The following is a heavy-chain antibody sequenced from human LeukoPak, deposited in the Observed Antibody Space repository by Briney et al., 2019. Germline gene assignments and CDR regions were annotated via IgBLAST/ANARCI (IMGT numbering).Heavy chain of an antibody. CDR1: GGSISSYY. CDR2: IYTSGST. Sequence: SETLSLTCTVSGGSISSYYWSWIRQPAGKGLEWIGRIYTSGSTNYNPSLKSRVTMSVDTSKNQFSLKLSSVTAADTAVYYCAGNYYDSSGPFSWSQGTLVTVSS. D-gene: IGHD3-22*01. V-gene: IGHV4-4*07. CDR3: AGNYYDSSGPFS. J-gene: IGHJ4*02.